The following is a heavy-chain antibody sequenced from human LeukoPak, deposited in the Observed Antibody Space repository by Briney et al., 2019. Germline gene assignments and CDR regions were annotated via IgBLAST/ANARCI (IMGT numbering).Heavy chain of an antibody. Sequence: QPGGSLRLSCAASGFTFSSYWMSWVRQAPGKGLEWVANIKEDGSETYYVDSVKGRFTISRDNAKNSLYLQMNSLRAEDTAVYYCARDSVSSGWSSDTYYFDYWGQGTLVTVSS. J-gene: IGHJ4*02. CDR1: GFTFSSYW. V-gene: IGHV3-7*03. CDR2: IKEDGSET. CDR3: ARDSVSSGWSSDTYYFDY. D-gene: IGHD6-19*01.